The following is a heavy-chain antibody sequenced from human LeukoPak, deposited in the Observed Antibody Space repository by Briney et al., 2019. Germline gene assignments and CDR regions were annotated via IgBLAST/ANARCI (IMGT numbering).Heavy chain of an antibody. CDR1: GGSISSGDDY. V-gene: IGHV4-30-4*01. Sequence: PSQTLSLTCTVSGGSISSGDDYWSWIRQPPGKGLEWIGYIYYSGSTYYNPSLKSRVTISVDTSKNQFSLKLSSVTAADTAVYYCARDLWFGEYGMDVWGQGTTVTVSS. CDR3: ARDLWFGEYGMDV. D-gene: IGHD3-10*01. J-gene: IGHJ6*02. CDR2: IYYSGST.